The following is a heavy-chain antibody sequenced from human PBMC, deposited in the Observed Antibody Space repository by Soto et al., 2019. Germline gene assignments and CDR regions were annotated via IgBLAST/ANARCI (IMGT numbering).Heavy chain of an antibody. V-gene: IGHV4-39*01. CDR2: IYYSGST. D-gene: IGHD6-6*01. J-gene: IGHJ5*02. Sequence: ALSLTRTVSGGSISRRSYYWGWVRQPPGKGLEWIGSIYYSGSTYYNPSLKSRVTISVDTSKNQFSLKLSSVTAADTAVYYCARPARSWFDPWGQGTLVTVSS. CDR1: GGSISRRSYY. CDR3: ARPARSWFDP.